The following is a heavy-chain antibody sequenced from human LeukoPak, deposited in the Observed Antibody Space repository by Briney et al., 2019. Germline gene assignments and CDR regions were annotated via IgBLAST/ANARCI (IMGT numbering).Heavy chain of an antibody. V-gene: IGHV4-59*01. D-gene: IGHD4-23*01. CDR2: IYYSGST. CDR1: GGSISSYY. CDR3: NAVDYGGNVDDAFDI. Sequence: SETLSLTXTVSGGSISSYYWSWIRQPPGKGMEWLGYIYYSGSTNYNPSLKSRVTISVDTSKNQFSLKLSSVTAADTAVYSCNAVDYGGNVDDAFDIWGQGTMVTVSS. J-gene: IGHJ3*02.